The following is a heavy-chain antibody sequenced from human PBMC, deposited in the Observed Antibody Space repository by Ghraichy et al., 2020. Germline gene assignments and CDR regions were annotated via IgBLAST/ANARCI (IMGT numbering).Heavy chain of an antibody. Sequence: ETLSLTCAVYGGSFSGYYWSWIRQPPGKGLEWIGEINHSGSTTYNPSLKSRVTISVDTSKNQFSLKLSSVTAADTAVYYCARGGGYSSSSNYYYGMDVWGQGTTVTVSS. D-gene: IGHD6-6*01. CDR2: INHSGST. CDR3: ARGGGYSSSSNYYYGMDV. V-gene: IGHV4-34*01. J-gene: IGHJ6*02. CDR1: GGSFSGYY.